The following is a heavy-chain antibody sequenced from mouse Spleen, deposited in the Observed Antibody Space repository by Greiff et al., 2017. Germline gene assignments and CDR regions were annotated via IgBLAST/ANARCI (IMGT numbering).Heavy chain of an antibody. J-gene: IGHJ4*01. Sequence: EVQRVESGGGLVQPGGSMKLSCVASGFTFSNYWMNWVRQSPEKGLEWVAEIRLKSNNYATHYAESVKGRFTISRDDSKSSVYLQMNNLRAEDTGIYYCTREDYWGQGTSVTVSS. CDR2: IRLKSNNYAT. CDR3: TREDY. V-gene: IGHV6-6*02. CDR1: GFTFSNYW.